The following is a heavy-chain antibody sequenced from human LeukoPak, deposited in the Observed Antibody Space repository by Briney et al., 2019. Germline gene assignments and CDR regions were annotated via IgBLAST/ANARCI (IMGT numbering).Heavy chain of an antibody. CDR3: AKMVHTEQWLVPFDY. CDR2: ISGSGGST. V-gene: IGHV3-23*01. D-gene: IGHD6-19*01. CDR1: AFTFSNFA. Sequence: GGSLRLSCAASAFTFSNFAMNWVRQAPEKGLEWVSTISGSGGSTYYADSVKGRFTISRDNSKNTLYLQMNSLRAKDTAVYYCAKMVHTEQWLVPFDYWGQGTLVTVSS. J-gene: IGHJ4*02.